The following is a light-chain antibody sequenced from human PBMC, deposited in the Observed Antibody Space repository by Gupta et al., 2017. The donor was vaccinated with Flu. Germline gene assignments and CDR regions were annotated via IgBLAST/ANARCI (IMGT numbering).Light chain of an antibody. CDR2: STR. J-gene: IGLJ2*01. Sequence: QTVVTQEPSLTVSPGGTVTLTCASSTGAVTSDHYPNWFQQKPGHPPRPLIYSTRSKPSWTPARFSGSPLGGKAALTLSGVQPEDEADYYCLLYFRDAVVFGGGTKLTVL. V-gene: IGLV7-43*01. CDR1: TGAVTSDHY. CDR3: LLYFRDAVV.